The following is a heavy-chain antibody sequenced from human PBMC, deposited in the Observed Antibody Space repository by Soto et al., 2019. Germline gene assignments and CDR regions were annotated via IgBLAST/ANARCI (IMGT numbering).Heavy chain of an antibody. Sequence: SETLSLTCTVSGGSISSSSYYWGWIRQPPGKGLEWIGSIYYSGSTYYNPSLKSRVTISVDTSKNQFSLKLSSVTAADTAVYYCARHFLDILTGSSWFDPWGQGTLVTVSS. CDR3: ARHFLDILTGSSWFDP. V-gene: IGHV4-39*01. CDR1: GGSISSSSYY. D-gene: IGHD3-9*01. CDR2: IYYSGST. J-gene: IGHJ5*02.